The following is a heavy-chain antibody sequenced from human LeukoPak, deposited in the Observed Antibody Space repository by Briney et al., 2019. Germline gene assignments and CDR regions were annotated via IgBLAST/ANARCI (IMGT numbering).Heavy chain of an antibody. D-gene: IGHD3-22*01. V-gene: IGHV3-48*04. CDR3: AKRADSSAHSFDY. J-gene: IGHJ4*02. Sequence: GGSLRLSCAASGFSFSRYGMKWVRQAPGKGLEWLSYIRSSDSTTYYADPVKGRFTISRDNAKNSLYLQMDSLRVEDTAVYYCAKRADSSAHSFDYWGQGTLVTVSS. CDR2: IRSSDSTT. CDR1: GFSFSRYG.